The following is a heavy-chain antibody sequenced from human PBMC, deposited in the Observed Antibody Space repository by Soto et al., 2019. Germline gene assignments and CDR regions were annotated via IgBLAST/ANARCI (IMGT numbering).Heavy chain of an antibody. CDR1: GYTFTSYY. Sequence: ASVKVSCKASGYTFTSYYMHWVRQAPGQGLEWMGIINPSGGSTSYAQKFQGRVTMTRDTSTSTVYMELSSLRSEDMAVYYCARLSIAAAGISRSNYYFDYWGQGTLVTVSS. D-gene: IGHD6-13*01. V-gene: IGHV1-46*01. J-gene: IGHJ4*02. CDR2: INPSGGST. CDR3: ARLSIAAAGISRSNYYFDY.